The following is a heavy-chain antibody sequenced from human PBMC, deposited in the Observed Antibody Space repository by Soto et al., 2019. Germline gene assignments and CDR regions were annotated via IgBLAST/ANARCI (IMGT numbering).Heavy chain of an antibody. CDR2: ISYDGSNK. J-gene: IGHJ6*02. D-gene: IGHD2-2*01. V-gene: IGHV3-30-3*01. CDR1: GFTFSSYA. CDR3: ARFLVVPADPYYYGMDV. Sequence: PGGSLRLSCAASGFTFSSYAMHWVRQAPGKGLEWVAVISYDGSNKYYADSVKGRFTISRDNSKNTLYLQMNSLRAEDTAVYYCARFLVVPADPYYYGMDVWGQGTTVTVSS.